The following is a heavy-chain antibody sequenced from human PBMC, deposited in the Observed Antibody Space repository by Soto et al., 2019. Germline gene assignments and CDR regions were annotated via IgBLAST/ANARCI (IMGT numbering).Heavy chain of an antibody. V-gene: IGHV1-8*01. CDR1: GYSFTTYD. J-gene: IGHJ4*02. Sequence: QVQLVQSGAEVRKPGASVKVSCKASGYSFTTYDINWVRQAPGQGLEWMGWMDPKNGNTDYAQKFQGRISMTSNTSISTAYMELSGLRSEDTAVYYCARGRGWRDYWGQGTLVIVSS. CDR3: ARGRGWRDY. CDR2: MDPKNGNT. D-gene: IGHD6-19*01.